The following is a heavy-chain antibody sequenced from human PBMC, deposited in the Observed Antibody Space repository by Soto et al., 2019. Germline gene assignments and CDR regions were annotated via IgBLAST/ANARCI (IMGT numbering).Heavy chain of an antibody. CDR3: ARGGGRSIVGATRRYYGMDV. V-gene: IGHV1-69*01. J-gene: IGHJ6*02. CDR2: IIPIFGTA. CDR1: GGTFSSYA. D-gene: IGHD1-26*01. Sequence: QVQLVQSGAEVKKPGSSVKVSCKASGGTFSSYAISWVRQAPGQGLEWMGGIIPIFGTANYAQKFQGRVTITADESTSTAYMELSILRTEDTAVYYCARGGGRSIVGATRRYYGMDVWGQGTTVTVSS.